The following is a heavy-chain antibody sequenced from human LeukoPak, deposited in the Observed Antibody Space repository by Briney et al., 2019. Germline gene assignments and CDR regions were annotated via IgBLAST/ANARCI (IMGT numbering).Heavy chain of an antibody. CDR2: IYDTGSA. Sequence: SETLSLTCTVSGGSISSYYWSWIRQPPGKGLEWIANIYDTGSAKYSPSLKSRVTISVDRSKNQFSLKLTSVTAADTAVYFCARQRENWFDPWGQGTLVTVSS. CDR3: ARQRENWFDP. V-gene: IGHV4-59*08. CDR1: GGSISSYY. J-gene: IGHJ5*02.